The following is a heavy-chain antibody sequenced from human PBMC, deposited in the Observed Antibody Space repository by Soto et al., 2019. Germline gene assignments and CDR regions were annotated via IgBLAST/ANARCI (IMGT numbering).Heavy chain of an antibody. CDR2: IIPIFGTA. D-gene: IGHD3-22*01. J-gene: IGHJ6*02. V-gene: IGHV1-69*13. CDR1: GGTFSSYA. CDR3: ATARDSYESSGYYYQRIDDYHQYGMDV. Sequence: GASVKVSCKASGGTFSSYAISWVRQAPGQGLEWMGGIIPIFGTANYAQKFQGRVTITADESTTTVYMELSSLRSEETAVYYCATARDSYESSGYYYQRIDDYHQYGMDVWGQGTTVTVSS.